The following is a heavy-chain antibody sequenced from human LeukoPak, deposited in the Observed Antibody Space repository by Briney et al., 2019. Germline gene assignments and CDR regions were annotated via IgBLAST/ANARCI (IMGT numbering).Heavy chain of an antibody. D-gene: IGHD3-3*01. V-gene: IGHV4-59*11. J-gene: IGHJ5*02. CDR3: ARDSKADFWSGYSSWFDP. Sequence: SATLSLTCTVSGGSISSHYWSWIRQPPGKGLEWIGYIYYSGSTNYNPSLKSRVTISVDTSKNQFSLKLSSVTAADTAVYYCARDSKADFWSGYSSWFDPWGQGTLVTVSS. CDR2: IYYSGST. CDR1: GGSISSHY.